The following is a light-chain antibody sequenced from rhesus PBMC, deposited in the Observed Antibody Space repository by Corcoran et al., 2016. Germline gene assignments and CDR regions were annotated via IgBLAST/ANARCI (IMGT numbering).Light chain of an antibody. Sequence: DIQMTQSPSSLSASVGDRVTITCRASENVDHYLNWYQQKQGQAPKPLSYKASTLQRGDPSRFRGSGSGTDYTFTISSLQPEDVATYYCQHGYGTPFTFGPWTKLDIK. V-gene: IGKV1-74*01. CDR2: KAS. CDR3: QHGYGTPFT. J-gene: IGKJ3*01. CDR1: ENVDHY.